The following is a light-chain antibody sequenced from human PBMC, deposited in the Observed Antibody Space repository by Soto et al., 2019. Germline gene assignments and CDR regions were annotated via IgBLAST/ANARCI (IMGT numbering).Light chain of an antibody. CDR2: DVS. Sequence: EIVLTQSPGTLSLSPGERATLSCRASQSVSSFYLAWYQQKPGQAPRLLIYDVSSRATGIPDRFSGSGSGTDFTLTISRLEPEDFAVYYCQPYGSSPTFGQGTKVEIK. V-gene: IGKV3-20*01. J-gene: IGKJ1*01. CDR1: QSVSSFY. CDR3: QPYGSSPT.